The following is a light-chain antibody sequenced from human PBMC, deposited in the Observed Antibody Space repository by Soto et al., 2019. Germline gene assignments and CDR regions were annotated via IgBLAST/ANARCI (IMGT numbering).Light chain of an antibody. CDR2: DVT. CDR3: CSYAGSYSYV. V-gene: IGLV2-11*01. CDR1: SSDVGGYNY. Sequence: SALTQPRPVSGSPGQSVAISCTGTSSDVGGYNYVSWYQQHPGKAPKLMIYDVTKRPSGVPDRFSASKSGNTASLTISGLQADDEADYYCCSYAGSYSYVFGTGTKVTVL. J-gene: IGLJ1*01.